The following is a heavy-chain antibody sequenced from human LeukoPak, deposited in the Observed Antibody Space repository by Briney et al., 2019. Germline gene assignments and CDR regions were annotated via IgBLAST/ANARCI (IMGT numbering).Heavy chain of an antibody. Sequence: PSETLSLTCAVYGGSFSGYYWSWIRQPPGKGLEWIGEINHSGSTNYNPSLKSRVTISVDTSKNQFSLKLSSVTAADTAMYYCARVRAYGYSFDPWGQGTLVTVSS. CDR3: ARVRAYGYSFDP. D-gene: IGHD4-17*01. CDR1: GGSFSGYY. V-gene: IGHV4-34*01. CDR2: INHSGST. J-gene: IGHJ5*02.